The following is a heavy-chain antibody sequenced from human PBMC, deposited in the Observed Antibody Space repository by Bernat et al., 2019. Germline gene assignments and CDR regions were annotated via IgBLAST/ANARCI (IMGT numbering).Heavy chain of an antibody. J-gene: IGHJ4*02. CDR1: GFTFSSYW. V-gene: IGHV3-7*03. Sequence: EVQLVESGGGLVQPGGSLRLSCAASGFTFSSYWMSWVRQAPGKGLEWVANIKQDGSEKYYVDSVKGRFTISRDNAKNSLYLQMNSLRAEDTAVYYCARVGSGYYDFWNGYYLEDYWGQGTLVTVSS. D-gene: IGHD3-3*01. CDR3: ARVGSGYYDFWNGYYLEDY. CDR2: IKQDGSEK.